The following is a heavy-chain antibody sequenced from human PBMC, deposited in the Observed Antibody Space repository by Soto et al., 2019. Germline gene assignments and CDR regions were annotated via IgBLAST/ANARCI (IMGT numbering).Heavy chain of an antibody. D-gene: IGHD4-4*01. CDR2: ISSSSSTI. CDR3: ARDPHDYSTKLGWFDP. Sequence: GGSLRLSCAASGFTFSSYSMNWVRQAPGKGLEWVSYISSSSSTIYYEDSLKGRFTISRDNAKNSLYLQMNSLRAEDTAVYYCARDPHDYSTKLGWFDPWGQGTLVTVSS. J-gene: IGHJ5*02. V-gene: IGHV3-48*01. CDR1: GFTFSSYS.